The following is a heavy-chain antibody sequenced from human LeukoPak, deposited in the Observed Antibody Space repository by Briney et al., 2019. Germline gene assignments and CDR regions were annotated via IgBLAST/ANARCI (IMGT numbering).Heavy chain of an antibody. J-gene: IGHJ4*02. V-gene: IGHV4-4*07. CDR1: GGSISNYY. CDR3: ARVNSSGSFHDF. D-gene: IGHD3-22*01. CDR2: MSTSGSS. Sequence: SETPSLTCTISGGSISNYYWSWIRQPAGKGLEWIGRMSTSGSSNYNPSLTSRVTMSVDKSKNQFSLNLNSVTAADTAVYFCARVNSSGSFHDFWGQGARVTVSS.